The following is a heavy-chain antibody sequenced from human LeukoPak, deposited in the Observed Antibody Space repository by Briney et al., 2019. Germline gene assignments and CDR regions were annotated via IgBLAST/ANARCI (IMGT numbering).Heavy chain of an antibody. CDR2: IYHSGST. D-gene: IGHD3-3*01. V-gene: IGHV4-30-2*01. CDR3: ACNPPLWSGYYGYYYYYMDV. J-gene: IGHJ6*03. CDR1: GGSISSGGYS. Sequence: SETLSLTCAVSGGSISSGGYSWSWIRQPPGKGLEWIGYIYHSGSTYYNPSLKSRVTISVDRSKNQFSLKLSSVTAADTAVYYRACNPPLWSGYYGYYYYYMDVWGKGTTVTVSS.